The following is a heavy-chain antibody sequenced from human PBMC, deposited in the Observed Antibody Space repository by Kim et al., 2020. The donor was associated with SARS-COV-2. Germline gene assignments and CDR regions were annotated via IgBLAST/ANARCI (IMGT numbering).Heavy chain of an antibody. J-gene: IGHJ3*02. Sequence: NDYAVSVTSRITINPDPSKNQFSLQLNSVTPEDTAVYYCAREFDWDAFDIWGQGTMVTVSS. CDR3: AREFDWDAFDI. V-gene: IGHV6-1*01. D-gene: IGHD3-9*01. CDR2: N.